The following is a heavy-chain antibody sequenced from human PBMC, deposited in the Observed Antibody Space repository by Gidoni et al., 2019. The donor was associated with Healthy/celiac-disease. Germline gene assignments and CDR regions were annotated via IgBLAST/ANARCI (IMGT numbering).Heavy chain of an antibody. Sequence: QVQLVQSGAEVKKPGSSVTVSCKSSGGTFSSYTISWVRQAPGQGLEWMGRIIPILGIANYAQKFQGRVTITADKSTSTAYMELSSLRSEDTAVYYCARGGIAVAGIVYWGQGTLVTVSS. CDR1: GGTFSSYT. D-gene: IGHD6-19*01. J-gene: IGHJ4*02. CDR2: IIPILGIA. CDR3: ARGGIAVAGIVY. V-gene: IGHV1-69*02.